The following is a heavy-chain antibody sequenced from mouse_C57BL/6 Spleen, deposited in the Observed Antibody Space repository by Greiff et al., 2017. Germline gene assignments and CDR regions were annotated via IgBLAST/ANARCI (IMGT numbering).Heavy chain of an antibody. D-gene: IGHD1-1*01. Sequence: VQLKESGAELVKPGASVKLSCTASGFNIKDYYMHWVKQRTEQGLEWIGRIDPEDGETKYAPTFEGKATITADTSSNTAYLQLSSVTSEDTAVYYCARTLDYGSSYDADWGKGTLVTVSA. CDR2: IDPEDGET. CDR3: ARTLDYGSSYDAD. J-gene: IGHJ3*01. V-gene: IGHV14-2*01. CDR1: GFNIKDYY.